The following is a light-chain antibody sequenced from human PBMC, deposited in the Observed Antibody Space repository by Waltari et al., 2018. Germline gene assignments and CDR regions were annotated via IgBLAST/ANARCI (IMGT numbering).Light chain of an antibody. CDR1: SSDVGAYNH. V-gene: IGLV2-8*01. CDR3: SSYADNTIFV. CDR2: EVN. Sequence: QSALTQPPSASGSPGQSVTISCTGTSSDVGAYNHVSWHQQHPGKAPKLMIYEVNKLPSRVPDRCSGSKSGNTASLTVAGLQAEDEADYYCSSYADNTIFVFGTGTKVTVL. J-gene: IGLJ1*01.